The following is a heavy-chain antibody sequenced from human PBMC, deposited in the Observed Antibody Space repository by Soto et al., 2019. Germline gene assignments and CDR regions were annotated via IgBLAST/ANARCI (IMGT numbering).Heavy chain of an antibody. J-gene: IGHJ4*02. V-gene: IGHV3-11*04. CDR2: ISTSGSTI. CDR3: ARDTGDGTFDF. CDR1: GFTFNDFY. D-gene: IGHD7-27*01. Sequence: PGGSLRLSCAASGFTFNDFYMTWIRQAPGKGLEWLSYISTSGSTIFYTDSVKGRFTISRDTSASTAYMELTSLRSEDTAVYYCARDTGDGTFDFWGQGTLVTVSS.